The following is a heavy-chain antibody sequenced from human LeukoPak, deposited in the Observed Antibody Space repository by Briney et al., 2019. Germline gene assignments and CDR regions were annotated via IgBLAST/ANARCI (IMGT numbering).Heavy chain of an antibody. Sequence: GGSLRLSCSASGFTFSSYAMHWVRQAPGKGLEYVSAISSNGGSTYYADSVKGRFTISRDNSKNTQSLHMSSLRAEHPGLCSFLKCHSKEPYCSGSYSTFDYWGQGTLVTVSS. CDR3: LKCHSKEPYCSGSYSTFDY. V-gene: IGHV3-64D*06. D-gene: IGHD3-10*01. CDR2: ISSNGGST. J-gene: IGHJ4*02. CDR1: GFTFSSYA.